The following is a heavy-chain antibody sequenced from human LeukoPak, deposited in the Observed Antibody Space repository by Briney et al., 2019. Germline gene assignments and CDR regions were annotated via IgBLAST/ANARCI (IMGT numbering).Heavy chain of an antibody. J-gene: IGHJ4*02. V-gene: IGHV4-59*05. CDR1: GGSISSYY. CDR3: ARQLGSYYPFDY. D-gene: IGHD1-26*01. Sequence: SETLSLTCTVSGGSISSYYWSWIRQPPGKGLEWIGSIYYSGSTYYNPSLKSRVTISVDTSKNRFSLKLSSVTAADTAVYYCARQLGSYYPFDYWGQGTLVTVSS. CDR2: IYYSGST.